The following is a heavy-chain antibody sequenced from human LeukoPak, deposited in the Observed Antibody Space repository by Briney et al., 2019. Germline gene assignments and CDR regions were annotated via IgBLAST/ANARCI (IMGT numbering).Heavy chain of an antibody. V-gene: IGHV3-48*01. CDR3: ARIRVEMATMVAFDI. Sequence: GGSLRLSCAASGFTFSSYSMNWVRQAPGKGLEWVSYISSSSSIIYYADSVKGRFTISRDNSKNTLYLQMNSLRAEDTAVYYCARIRVEMATMVAFDIWGRGTMVIVSS. D-gene: IGHD5-24*01. CDR2: ISSSSSII. J-gene: IGHJ3*02. CDR1: GFTFSSYS.